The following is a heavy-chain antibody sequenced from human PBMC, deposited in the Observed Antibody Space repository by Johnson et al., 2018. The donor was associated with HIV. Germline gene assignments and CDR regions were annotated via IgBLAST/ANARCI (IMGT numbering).Heavy chain of an antibody. CDR3: ARRAVAGAFDI. Sequence: VQVVESGGGLVQPGGSLRLSCAASGFTVSGNYMTWVRQAPGKGLEWVSVLFRGGTTYYADSVKGRFTISRDNAKNSLNLQMNSLRAEDTAVSYCARRAVAGAFDIWGQGTMVTVSS. CDR1: GFTVSGNY. J-gene: IGHJ3*02. V-gene: IGHV3-66*01. D-gene: IGHD6-19*01. CDR2: LFRGGTT.